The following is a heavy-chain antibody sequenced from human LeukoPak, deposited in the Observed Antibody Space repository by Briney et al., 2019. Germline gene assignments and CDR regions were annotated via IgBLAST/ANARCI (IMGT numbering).Heavy chain of an antibody. J-gene: IGHJ4*02. CDR3: ARGRRAGRFDY. D-gene: IGHD6-19*01. V-gene: IGHV3-53*01. Sequence: GGSLRLSCAASGFTLSSSYMSWVRQAPRKGLEWVSVIYSGTSTYYADSVKGRFTISRDNSKNTLYLQMNSLRAEDTAVYYCARGRRAGRFDYWGQGTLVTVSS. CDR1: GFTLSSSY. CDR2: IYSGTST.